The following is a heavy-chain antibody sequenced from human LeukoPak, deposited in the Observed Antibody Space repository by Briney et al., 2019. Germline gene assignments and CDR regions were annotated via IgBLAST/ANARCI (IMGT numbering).Heavy chain of an antibody. Sequence: GGPLRLSCAASGFTFSIYWLSWVRQAPGKGLEWVANIKQDGSEKYYVDSVKGRFTISRDNAKNSLYLQMNSLRAEDTAVYYCARELISSGYSPRDYYYGMDVWGQGTTVTVSS. V-gene: IGHV3-7*03. J-gene: IGHJ6*02. CDR1: GFTFSIYW. D-gene: IGHD3-22*01. CDR3: ARELISSGYSPRDYYYGMDV. CDR2: IKQDGSEK.